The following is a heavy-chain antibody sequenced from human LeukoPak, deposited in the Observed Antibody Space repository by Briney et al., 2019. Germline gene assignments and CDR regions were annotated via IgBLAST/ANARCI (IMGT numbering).Heavy chain of an antibody. J-gene: IGHJ4*02. Sequence: PGGSLRLSCAASGFSFSDHTMDWVRQAPGKGLEWVAVISYDGSNKYYADSVKGRFTISRDNSKNTLYLQMNSLRAEDTAVYYCARVNAQMAGTYYFDYWGQGTLVTVSS. CDR2: ISYDGSNK. CDR3: ARVNAQMAGTYYFDY. D-gene: IGHD6-19*01. V-gene: IGHV3-30*04. CDR1: GFSFSDHT.